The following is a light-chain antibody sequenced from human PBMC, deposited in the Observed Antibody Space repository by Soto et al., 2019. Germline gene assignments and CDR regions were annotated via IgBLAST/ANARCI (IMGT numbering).Light chain of an antibody. CDR1: QSISNY. CDR2: AAS. CDR3: QQTYSMPVT. V-gene: IGKV1-39*01. Sequence: DIQMTQSPSSLSASVGDRVTITCRASQSISNYLNWYQHKAGKAPKVLIYAASSLQRGVPSRFSGSGSGTDFTLIISSLQPEDFATYFCQQTYSMPVTFGQGTKLEMK. J-gene: IGKJ2*01.